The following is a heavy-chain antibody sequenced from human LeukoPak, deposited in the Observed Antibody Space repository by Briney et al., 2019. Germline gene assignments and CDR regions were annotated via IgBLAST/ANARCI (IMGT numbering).Heavy chain of an antibody. CDR1: GFTFSTYA. V-gene: IGHV3-23*01. CDR3: AKAAIAESSNWYGIDY. Sequence: GESLRLSCAASGFTFSTYAMSWVRQAPGKGLEWVSAISGSGGIIYYADFVKGRFTISRDNSKNMLFLQMNSLSADDTAVYYCAKAAIAESSNWYGIDYWGQGTLVTVSS. D-gene: IGHD6-13*01. CDR2: ISGSGGII. J-gene: IGHJ4*02.